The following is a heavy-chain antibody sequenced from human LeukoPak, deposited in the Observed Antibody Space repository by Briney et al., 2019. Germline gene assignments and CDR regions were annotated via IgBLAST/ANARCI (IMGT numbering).Heavy chain of an antibody. CDR2: IYSSGST. CDR3: ARAIVGEPRGAFDI. V-gene: IGHV4-59*10. Sequence: PSETLSLTCAVYGGSFSGYYWSWIRQPAGKGLEWIGRIYSSGSTNDNPSLRSRVTMSVDTSKIQFSLRLSSVTAADTAVYYCARAIVGEPRGAFDIWGQGTMVTVSS. J-gene: IGHJ3*02. D-gene: IGHD1-26*01. CDR1: GGSFSGYY.